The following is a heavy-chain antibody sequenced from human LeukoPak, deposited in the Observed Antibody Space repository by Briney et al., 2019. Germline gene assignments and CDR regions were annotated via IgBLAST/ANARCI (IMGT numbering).Heavy chain of an antibody. D-gene: IGHD5-18*01. Sequence: GASVKVSCKVSGDTVTGFSIHWVRQAPGHGLEWMGGFDPEDGARIFAQKFQGSVTMTEDTSTDTAYMDLSSLRSEDTAVYYCATGYTYDYSLYWGQGTLVTVSS. J-gene: IGHJ4*02. V-gene: IGHV1-24*01. CDR2: FDPEDGAR. CDR3: ATGYTYDYSLY. CDR1: GDTVTGFS.